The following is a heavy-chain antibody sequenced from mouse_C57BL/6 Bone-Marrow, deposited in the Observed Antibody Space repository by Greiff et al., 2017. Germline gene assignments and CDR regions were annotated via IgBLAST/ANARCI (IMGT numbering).Heavy chain of an antibody. CDR3: VRHPELGPFDY. CDR2: IRSKSNNYAA. D-gene: IGHD4-1*01. V-gene: IGHV10-1*01. J-gene: IGHJ2*01. Sequence: EVQLVESGGGLVQPKGSLKLSCAASGFSFNTYAMNWVRQAPGKGLEWDVRIRSKSNNYAAYYAASVKDSFTISRDDSESMLYLQLNNLKTEDTAIYYCVRHPELGPFDYWGQGTTLTVSS. CDR1: GFSFNTYA.